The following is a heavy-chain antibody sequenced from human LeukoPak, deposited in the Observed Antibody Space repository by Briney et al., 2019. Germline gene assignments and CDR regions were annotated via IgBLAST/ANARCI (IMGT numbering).Heavy chain of an antibody. CDR2: ISNSGDNT. D-gene: IGHD3-10*01. CDR3: ARSRSGDY. V-gene: IGHV3-23*01. J-gene: IGHJ4*02. Sequence: GGSLRLSCAASGFTFSSYVMSWVRQAPGKGLEWVSAISNSGDNTYYADSVKGRFTISRDNAKKSLYLQMNSLRVEDTAVYYCARSRSGDYWGQGTLVTVSS. CDR1: GFTFSSYV.